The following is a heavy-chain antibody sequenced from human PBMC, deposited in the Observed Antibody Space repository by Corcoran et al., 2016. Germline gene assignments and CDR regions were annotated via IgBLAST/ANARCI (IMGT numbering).Heavy chain of an antibody. CDR2: IYYSGNT. D-gene: IGHD3-22*01. Sequence: QLQLQESGPGLVKPSETLSLTCTVSGGSISSSSYYWGWIRQPPGKGLEWIGSIYYSGNTYYNPSLKSRVTISVDTSKNQFSLKLSSVTAADTAVYYCARELHSSGYYPFDYWGQGTLVTVSS. J-gene: IGHJ4*02. CDR1: GGSISSSSYY. CDR3: ARELHSSGYYPFDY. V-gene: IGHV4-39*07.